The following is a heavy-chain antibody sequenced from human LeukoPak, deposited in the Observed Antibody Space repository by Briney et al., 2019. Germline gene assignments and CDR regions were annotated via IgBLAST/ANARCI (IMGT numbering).Heavy chain of an antibody. V-gene: IGHV3-33*05. CDR3: AKDLEVYGSRDPFDV. CDR1: GITLSRYG. D-gene: IGHD2-8*02. Sequence: HPGKSLRLSCVPSGITLSRYGLHWVRQAPGRGLEWVAYVSFDGRDKYYVDSVKGRFTVSRDRYNNTLFLQMNRLRADDTAVYYCAKDLEVYGSRDPFDVWGQGTMLTVSS. CDR2: VSFDGRDK. J-gene: IGHJ3*01.